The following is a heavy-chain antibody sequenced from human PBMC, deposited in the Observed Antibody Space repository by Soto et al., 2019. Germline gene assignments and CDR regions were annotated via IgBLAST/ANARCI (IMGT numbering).Heavy chain of an antibody. CDR3: ARVPIYDFWSGYLDY. D-gene: IGHD3-3*01. Sequence: EVQLLESGGGLIQPGGSLRLSCAASGFTAYNSAMSWVRQAPGKGLEWVSGISAGGSTSYADSVKGRFAISRDNAKNSLYLQMNSLRAEDTAVYYCARVPIYDFWSGYLDYWGQGTLVTVSS. V-gene: IGHV3-23*01. CDR1: GFTAYNSA. J-gene: IGHJ4*02. CDR2: ISAGGST.